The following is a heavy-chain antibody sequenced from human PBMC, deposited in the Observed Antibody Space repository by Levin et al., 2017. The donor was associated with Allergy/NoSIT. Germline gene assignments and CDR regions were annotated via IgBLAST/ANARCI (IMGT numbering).Heavy chain of an antibody. Sequence: GGSLRLSCKGSGSSFTSYWIGWVRQMPGKGLEWMGIIYPGDSDTRYSPSFQGQVTFSVDKSITTAYLQWSSLKASDTAMYYCARQGLAAAGNDAFDIWGQGTMVTVSS. V-gene: IGHV5-51*01. CDR1: GSSFTSYW. CDR2: IYPGDSDT. J-gene: IGHJ3*02. D-gene: IGHD6-13*01. CDR3: ARQGLAAAGNDAFDI.